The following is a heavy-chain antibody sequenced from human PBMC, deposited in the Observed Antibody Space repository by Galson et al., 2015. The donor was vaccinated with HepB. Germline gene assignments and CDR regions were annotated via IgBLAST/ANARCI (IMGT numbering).Heavy chain of an antibody. J-gene: IGHJ6*02. CDR3: ARVFGTIYHYGLDV. CDR1: GDSVSNNNAA. V-gene: IGHV6-1*01. Sequence: CAISGDSVSNNNAAWNWIRKSPSGGLEWLGRTYYRARWYNDYAESLRSRISINPDTSKNQFSLQLKSVTPEDTAVYYCARVFGTIYHYGLDVWGQGTTVTVSS. D-gene: IGHD2-2*01. CDR2: TYYRARWYN.